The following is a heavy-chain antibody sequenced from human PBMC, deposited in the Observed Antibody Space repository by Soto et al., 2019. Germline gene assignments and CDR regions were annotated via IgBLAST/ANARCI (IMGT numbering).Heavy chain of an antibody. CDR1: GGSISSSSYY. Sequence: SLTCTVSGGSISSSSYYWGWIRQPPGKGLEWIGSIYYSGSTYYNPSLKSRVTISVDTSKNQFSLKLSSVTAADTAVYYCARRGIVLMVYAGWFDPWGQGTLVTVSS. V-gene: IGHV4-39*01. D-gene: IGHD2-8*01. CDR2: IYYSGST. J-gene: IGHJ5*02. CDR3: ARRGIVLMVYAGWFDP.